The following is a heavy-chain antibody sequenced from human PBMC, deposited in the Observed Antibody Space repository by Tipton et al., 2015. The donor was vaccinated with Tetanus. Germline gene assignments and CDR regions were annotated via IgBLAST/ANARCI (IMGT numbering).Heavy chain of an antibody. Sequence: TLSLTCTVSGGSISSYYWSWIRQPPGKGLEWVAHIYYSGSATYNPSVASRATVSIDMSKNQFSLRLTSATAADTAVYYCARDRITGPTGRYYAMDVWGQGTTVTVSS. J-gene: IGHJ6*01. CDR1: GGSISSYY. CDR3: ARDRITGPTGRYYAMDV. V-gene: IGHV4-59*01. CDR2: IYYSGSA. D-gene: IGHD1-7*01.